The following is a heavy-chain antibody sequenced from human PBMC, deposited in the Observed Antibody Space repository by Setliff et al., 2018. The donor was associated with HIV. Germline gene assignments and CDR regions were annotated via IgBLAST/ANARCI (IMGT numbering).Heavy chain of an antibody. J-gene: IGHJ4*02. CDR1: GSSISDHYW. V-gene: IGHV4-38-2*02. Sequence: ETLSLTCSVSGSSISDHYWWAWVRQAPGKGLEYIGTIFHRGGTFNNPSLKSRVTMSVDTSKNQFSLKLTSVTASDTAVYYCARAAAGNTGPFDLWGQGSPVTVSS. CDR3: ARAAAGNTGPFDL. D-gene: IGHD4-17*01. CDR2: IFHRGGT.